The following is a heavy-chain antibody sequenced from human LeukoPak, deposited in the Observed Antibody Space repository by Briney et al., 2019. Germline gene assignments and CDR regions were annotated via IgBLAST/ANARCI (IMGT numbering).Heavy chain of an antibody. CDR2: ISGGGSTT. CDR3: ARLIVTADCHWFDP. D-gene: IGHD2-21*01. V-gene: IGHV3-74*01. CDR1: GFTFSNYV. Sequence: PGGSLRLSCAASGFTFSNYVMTWVRQAPGKGLVWVSRISGGGSTTTYADSVKGRFTISRDNAKNTLYLQMNSLSAEDTAVYFCARLIVTADCHWFDPWGQGTLVTVSS. J-gene: IGHJ5*02.